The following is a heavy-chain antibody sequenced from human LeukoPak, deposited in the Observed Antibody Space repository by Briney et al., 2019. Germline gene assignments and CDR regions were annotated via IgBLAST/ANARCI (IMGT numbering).Heavy chain of an antibody. D-gene: IGHD6-6*01. CDR3: ARVSIAASFDP. V-gene: IGHV4-59*01. CDR2: IYYSGST. CDR1: GGSISSYY. J-gene: IGHJ5*02. Sequence: SETLSLTCTVSGGSISSYYWSWIRQPPGKGLEWIGYIYYSGSTNYNPSLKSRVTISVDTSKNQFSLKLSSVTAADTAVYYCARVSIAASFDPWGQRTLVTVSS.